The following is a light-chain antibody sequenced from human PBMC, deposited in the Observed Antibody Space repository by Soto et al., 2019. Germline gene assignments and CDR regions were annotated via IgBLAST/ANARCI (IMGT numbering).Light chain of an antibody. CDR1: QSVSSN. Sequence: EIVMTQSPATLSVSPGERATLSCRASQSVSSNLAWYQQKPGQAPRLLIYGASTRATGIPARFSGSRSGTEFTLTISSLQSEDFAVYYRQQYNNWPLFGPGTKVDIK. CDR3: QQYNNWPL. J-gene: IGKJ3*01. CDR2: GAS. V-gene: IGKV3-15*01.